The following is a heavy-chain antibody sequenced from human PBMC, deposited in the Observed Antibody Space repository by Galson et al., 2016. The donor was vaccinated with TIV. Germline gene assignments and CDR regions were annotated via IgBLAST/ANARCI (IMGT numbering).Heavy chain of an antibody. V-gene: IGHV2-26*01. CDR2: IYSGDDK. J-gene: IGHJ4*02. CDR1: GFSLSNLRVG. D-gene: IGHD1-26*01. Sequence: PALVKPTQTLTLTCTVSGFSLSNLRVGVSWIRQPPGKALEWLAHIYSGDDKTYNSSLRTRLTISKDTSQSQVVLTVTNLDPADTGTYYCARTDMSGSRLFFDSWGRGTLVSVSA. CDR3: ARTDMSGSRLFFDS.